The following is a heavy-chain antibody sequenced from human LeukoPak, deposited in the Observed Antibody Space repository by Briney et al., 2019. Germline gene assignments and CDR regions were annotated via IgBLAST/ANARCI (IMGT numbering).Heavy chain of an antibody. CDR2: IKQDGSEK. CDR3: AGYSRSSGWFDP. D-gene: IGHD6-6*01. Sequence: GGSLRLSCAASGFTLSSYWMSWVRQAPGKGLEWVANIKQDGSEKDYVDSVKGRFTISRDNAKNSLYLQMNSPRAEDTAVYYCAGYSRSSGWFDPWGQGTLVTVSS. CDR1: GFTLSSYW. V-gene: IGHV3-7*01. J-gene: IGHJ5*02.